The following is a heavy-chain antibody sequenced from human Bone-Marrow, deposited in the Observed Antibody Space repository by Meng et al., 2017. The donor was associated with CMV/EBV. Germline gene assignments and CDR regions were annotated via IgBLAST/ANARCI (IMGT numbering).Heavy chain of an antibody. J-gene: IGHJ4*02. CDR3: AREGHNSSGWSR. D-gene: IGHD6-19*01. V-gene: IGHV4-34*01. Sequence: QVRLQQWGSGLLKPSGTLVLTCAVYGGSFRGYYWSWIRQPPGKGLEWIGEINHSGSTNYNPSLKSRVTISVDTSKNQFSLKLSSVAAADTAVYYCAREGHNSSGWSRWGQGTLVTVSS. CDR2: INHSGST. CDR1: GGSFRGYY.